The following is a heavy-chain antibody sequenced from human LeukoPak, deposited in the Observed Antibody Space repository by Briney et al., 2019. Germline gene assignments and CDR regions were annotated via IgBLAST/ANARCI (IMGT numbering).Heavy chain of an antibody. Sequence: GASVKVSCKASGYTFTGYYMHWVRQAPGQGLEWMGWINPNSGGTNYAQKFQGRVAMTRDTSISTAYIALSRLRSDDTAVYYCAREYCSSPSCHFDYWGQGTLVTVSS. V-gene: IGHV1-2*02. D-gene: IGHD2-2*01. CDR3: AREYCSSPSCHFDY. CDR2: INPNSGGT. CDR1: GYTFTGYY. J-gene: IGHJ4*02.